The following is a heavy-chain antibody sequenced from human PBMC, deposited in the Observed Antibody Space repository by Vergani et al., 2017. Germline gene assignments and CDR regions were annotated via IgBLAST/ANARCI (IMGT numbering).Heavy chain of an antibody. V-gene: IGHV3-20*04. CDR1: GFNFEDHM. CDR3: ARETSQHFDH. Sequence: EVQLVESGGGLVPPGRSLRLSCIISGFNFEDHMMNWVRQIPGKGLEWVSGINWSGGSTAYADSVRGRFTMSRDNAKNSLDLQMNSLRVEDTAFYYCARETSQHFDHWGQGVRVSVSS. J-gene: IGHJ4*02. CDR2: INWSGGST.